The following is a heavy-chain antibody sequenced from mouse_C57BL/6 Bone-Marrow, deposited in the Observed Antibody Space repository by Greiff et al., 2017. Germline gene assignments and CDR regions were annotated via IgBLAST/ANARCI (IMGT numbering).Heavy chain of an antibody. D-gene: IGHD2-1*01. V-gene: IGHV5-12*01. J-gene: IGHJ2*01. CDR1: GFTFSDYY. CDR2: ISNGGGST. Sequence: EVQVVESGGGLVQPGGSLKLSCAASGFTFSDYYMYWVHQTPEKRLEWVAYISNGGGSTYYPDTVKGRFTISRDNAKNTLYLQMSRLKSEDTAMYYCARQDLLWSYYFDYWGQGTTLTVSS. CDR3: ARQDLLWSYYFDY.